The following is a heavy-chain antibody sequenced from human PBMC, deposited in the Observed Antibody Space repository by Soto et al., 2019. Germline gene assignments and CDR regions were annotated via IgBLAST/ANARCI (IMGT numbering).Heavy chain of an antibody. J-gene: IGHJ4*02. V-gene: IGHV3-33*01. CDR2: IWYDGSNK. CDR3: ARDRQYQLLPEDYYFDY. D-gene: IGHD2-2*01. Sequence: GGSLRLSCAASGFTFSSYGMHWVRQAPGKGLEWVAVIWYDGSNKYYADSVKGRFTISRDNSKNTLYLQMNSLKAEDTAVYYCARDRQYQLLPEDYYFDYWGQGTLVTVSS. CDR1: GFTFSSYG.